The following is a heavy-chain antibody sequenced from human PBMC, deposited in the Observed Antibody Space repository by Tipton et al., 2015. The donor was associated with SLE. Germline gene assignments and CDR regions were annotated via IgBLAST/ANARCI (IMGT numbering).Heavy chain of an antibody. J-gene: IGHJ4*02. V-gene: IGHV4-59*08. Sequence: TLSLTCTVSGGSISRNSWIWIRQPPGQRLEYMTSLYHSGDTYYNPSLKSRLTISMDTSKNQFSLRLNSVTAADTAVYYCVRINSGASRLFDYWGQGMLVAVSS. CDR3: VRINSGASRLFDY. CDR2: LYHSGDT. D-gene: IGHD1-26*01. CDR1: GGSISRNS.